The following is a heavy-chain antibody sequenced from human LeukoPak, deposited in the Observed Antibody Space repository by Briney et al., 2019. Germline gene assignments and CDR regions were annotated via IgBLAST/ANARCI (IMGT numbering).Heavy chain of an antibody. CDR1: GFTVSSNY. V-gene: IGHV3-66*01. CDR2: IYSGGST. D-gene: IGHD3-3*01. CDR3: ARDSSYYDFWSGYYPTPDY. J-gene: IGHJ4*02. Sequence: PGGSLRLSCAASGFTVSSNYMSWVRQAPGKGLEWVSVIYSGGSTYYADSVKGRFTISRDNSKNTLYLQMNSLRAEDTAVYYCARDSSYYDFWSGYYPTPDYWGQGTLVTVSS.